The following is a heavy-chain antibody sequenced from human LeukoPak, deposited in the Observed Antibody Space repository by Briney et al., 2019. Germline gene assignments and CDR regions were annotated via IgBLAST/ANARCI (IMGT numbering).Heavy chain of an antibody. D-gene: IGHD1-20*01. Sequence: PSETLSLTCTVSGGSISSSGYYWGWIRQPPGKGLEWIGTMYYSGRTYYNPSLKSRVTISVDTSKNQFSLKLSSVTAADTAIYYCARDLWISGTTERWFDPWGQGTLVTVSS. CDR1: GGSISSSGYY. J-gene: IGHJ5*02. CDR3: ARDLWISGTTERWFDP. V-gene: IGHV4-39*07. CDR2: MYYSGRT.